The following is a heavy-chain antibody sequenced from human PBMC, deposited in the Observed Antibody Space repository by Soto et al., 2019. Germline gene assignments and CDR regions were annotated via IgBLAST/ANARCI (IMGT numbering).Heavy chain of an antibody. J-gene: IGHJ4*02. CDR1: GGSISSYY. V-gene: IGHV4-59*01. Sequence: SETLSLTCTVSGGSISSYYWSWIRQPPGKGLEWIGYIYYSGSTNYNPSLKSRVTISVDTSKNQFSLKLSSVTAADTAVYYCARVGAGGKIWDFDYWGQGTLVTVSS. D-gene: IGHD3-16*01. CDR2: IYYSGST. CDR3: ARVGAGGKIWDFDY.